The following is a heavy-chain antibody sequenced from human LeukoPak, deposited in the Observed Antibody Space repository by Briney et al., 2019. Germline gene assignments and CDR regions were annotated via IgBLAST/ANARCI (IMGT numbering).Heavy chain of an antibody. CDR1: GYTLTELS. V-gene: IGHV1-24*01. D-gene: IGHD1-26*01. CDR2: FDPEDGET. Sequence: ASVKVSCKLSGYTLTELSMLWVRQAPGKGLEWMGGFDPEDGETIYAQKFQGRVTMTEDTSTDTAYMELSSLRSEDTAVYYCATDLDSGRPGYFDYWGQGTLVTVSS. CDR3: ATDLDSGRPGYFDY. J-gene: IGHJ4*02.